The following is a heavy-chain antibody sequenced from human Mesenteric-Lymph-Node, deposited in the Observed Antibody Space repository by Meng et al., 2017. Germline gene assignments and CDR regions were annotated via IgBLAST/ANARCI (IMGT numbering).Heavy chain of an antibody. Sequence: AAVQVSCKASGYTFTGYYKHWLRQAPGQGLEWMGWFNPNSGGTNYSQKFQGRVIMTRDTSISTTYMALSRLRSDDTAVYYCARGGYCSGGNCGPTVDAVEIWGQGTMVTVSS. J-gene: IGHJ3*02. CDR1: GYTFTGYY. V-gene: IGHV1-2*02. CDR3: ARGGYCSGGNCGPTVDAVEI. CDR2: FNPNSGGT. D-gene: IGHD2-15*01.